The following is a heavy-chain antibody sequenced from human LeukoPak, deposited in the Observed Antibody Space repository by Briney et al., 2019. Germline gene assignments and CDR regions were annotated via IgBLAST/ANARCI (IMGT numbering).Heavy chain of an antibody. CDR1: GYTFTSYG. CDR3: AREDYYYGSGSLSTLDY. V-gene: IGHV1-18*01. J-gene: IGHJ4*02. CDR2: INANNGNT. Sequence: GASVKVSCKASGYTFTSYGITWVRQAPGQGLEWMGWINANNGNTNYAQNLQGRVTMTRDTSTSTAYMELRSLRSDDTAVYYCAREDYYYGSGSLSTLDYWGQGTLVTVSS. D-gene: IGHD3-10*01.